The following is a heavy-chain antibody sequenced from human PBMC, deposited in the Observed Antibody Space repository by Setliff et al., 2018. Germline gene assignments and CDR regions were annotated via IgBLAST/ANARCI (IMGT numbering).Heavy chain of an antibody. Sequence: SETLSLTCTVSGGSISSYYWSWIRQPPGKGLEWIGYIYYSGSTNYNPSLKSRVTISVDTSKNQFSLKLSSVTAADTAVYHCARGGSYVNWFDPWGQGALVTVSS. CDR1: GGSISSYY. D-gene: IGHD1-26*01. V-gene: IGHV4-59*01. CDR3: ARGGSYVNWFDP. J-gene: IGHJ5*02. CDR2: IYYSGST.